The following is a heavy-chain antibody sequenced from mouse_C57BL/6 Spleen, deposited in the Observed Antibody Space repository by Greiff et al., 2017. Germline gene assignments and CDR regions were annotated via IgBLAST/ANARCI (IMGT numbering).Heavy chain of an antibody. D-gene: IGHD1-1*01. CDR1: GFTFSSYA. V-gene: IGHV5-4*01. J-gene: IGHJ4*01. CDR3: ARASSYYYGSSPYAMDY. Sequence: EVHLVESGGGLVKPGGSLKLSCAASGFTFSSYAMSWVRQTPEKRLEWVATISDGGSYTYYPDNVKGRFTISRDNAKNNLYLQMSHLKSEDTAMYYCARASSYYYGSSPYAMDYWGQGTSVTVSS. CDR2: ISDGGSYT.